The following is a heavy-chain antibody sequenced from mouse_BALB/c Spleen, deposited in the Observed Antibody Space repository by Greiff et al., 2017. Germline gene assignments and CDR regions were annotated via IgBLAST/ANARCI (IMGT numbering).Heavy chain of an antibody. CDR2: INPYNDDT. J-gene: IGHJ4*01. V-gene: IGHV1-14*01. CDR1: GYTFTSYV. Sequence: VQLQQSGPELVKPGASVKMSCKASGYTFTSYVMHWVKQKPGQGLEWIGDINPYNDDTKYNEKFKGKATLTSDKSSSTAYMELSSLTSEDSAVYYCARGGYYDYAMDYWGQGTSVTVSS. D-gene: IGHD2-4*01. CDR3: ARGGYYDYAMDY.